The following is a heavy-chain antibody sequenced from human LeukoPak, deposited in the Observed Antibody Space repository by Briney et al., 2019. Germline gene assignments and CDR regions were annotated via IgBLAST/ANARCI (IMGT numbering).Heavy chain of an antibody. CDR2: INPNSGGT. CDR1: VYTFTGYY. CDR3: ARAAQYSSRWSDLVY. D-gene: IGHD6-13*01. J-gene: IGHJ4*02. Sequence: ASVKVSCKASVYTFTGYYMHWVRQAPGQGLEWMGWINPNSGGTNYAQKFQGRVTMTRDTSISTAYMELSRLRSDDTAVHYCARAAQYSSRWSDLVYWGQGTLVTVSS. V-gene: IGHV1-2*02.